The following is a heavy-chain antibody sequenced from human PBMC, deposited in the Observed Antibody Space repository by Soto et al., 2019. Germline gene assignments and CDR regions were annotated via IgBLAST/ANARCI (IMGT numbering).Heavy chain of an antibody. J-gene: IGHJ4*02. CDR1: GFTFSSYA. D-gene: IGHD3-22*01. CDR2: ISGSGGST. V-gene: IGHV3-23*01. Sequence: HPGGSLRLSCAASGFTFSSYAMSWVRQAPGKGLEWVSAISGSGGSTYYADSVKGRFTISRDNSKNTLYLQMNSLRAEDTAVYYCAKDLVEKYYYDSSGYWNWGQGTLVTVSS. CDR3: AKDLVEKYYYDSSGYWN.